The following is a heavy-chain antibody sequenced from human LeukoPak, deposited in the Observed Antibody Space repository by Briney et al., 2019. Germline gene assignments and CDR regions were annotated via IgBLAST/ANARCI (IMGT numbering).Heavy chain of an antibody. CDR1: GGSFSGYY. Sequence: PSETLSLTCAVYGGSFSGYYWSWIRQPPGKGLEWIGEINHSGSTNYNPSLKSRVTISVDTSKNQFSLKLSSVTAADTAVYYCARQGTSRYYYDSSVSPRNAFDIWGQGTMVTVSS. CDR3: ARQGTSRYYYDSSVSPRNAFDI. J-gene: IGHJ3*02. CDR2: INHSGST. D-gene: IGHD3-22*01. V-gene: IGHV4-34*01.